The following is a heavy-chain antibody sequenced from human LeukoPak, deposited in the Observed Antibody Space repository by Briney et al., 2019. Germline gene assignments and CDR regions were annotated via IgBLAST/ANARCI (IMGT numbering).Heavy chain of an antibody. V-gene: IGHV1-2*06. CDR1: GYTFTGYY. CDR3: FLWFGELLQGGY. J-gene: IGHJ4*02. D-gene: IGHD3-10*01. CDR2: INPNSGGT. Sequence: ASVKVSCKASGYTFTGYYMHWVRQAPGQGLEWMGRINPNSGGTNYAQKFQGRVAMTRDTSISTAYMELSRLRSDDTAVYYCFLWFGELLQGGYWGQGTLVTVSS.